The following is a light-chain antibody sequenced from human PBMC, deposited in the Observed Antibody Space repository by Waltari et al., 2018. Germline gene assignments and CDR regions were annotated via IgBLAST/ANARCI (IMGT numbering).Light chain of an antibody. CDR3: QQYGGAYT. CDR1: QSVRSSQ. Sequence: ENVLTQSPGPLSLSPGERATLSCRASQSVRSSQLAWYQQKPGQAPRFLIYGASIRLTGIPDRFRGCESGTDFTLTISRLEPEDFAVYYCQQYGGAYTFGQGTKLEIK. V-gene: IGKV3-20*01. CDR2: GAS. J-gene: IGKJ2*01.